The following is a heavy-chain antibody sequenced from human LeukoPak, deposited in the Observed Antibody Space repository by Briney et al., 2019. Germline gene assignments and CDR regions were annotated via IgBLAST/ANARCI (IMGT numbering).Heavy chain of an antibody. CDR3: ARGDSSGYSSYYYYGMDV. V-gene: IGHV1-69*13. J-gene: IGHJ6*02. CDR2: IIPIFGTA. Sequence: SVKVSCKASGGTFSSYAISWVRQAPGQGLEWMGGIIPIFGTANYAQKFQGRVTITADESTSTAYMELRSLRSDDTAVYYCARGDSSGYSSYYYYGMDVWGQGTTVTVSS. CDR1: GGTFSSYA. D-gene: IGHD3-22*01.